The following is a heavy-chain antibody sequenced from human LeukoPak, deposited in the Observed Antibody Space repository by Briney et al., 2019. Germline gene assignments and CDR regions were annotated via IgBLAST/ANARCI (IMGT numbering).Heavy chain of an antibody. J-gene: IGHJ3*01. CDR2: IYYSGST. D-gene: IGHD2-2*01. CDR3: ARVSCSSTSCPRRDALDV. CDR1: GGSLRYYY. Sequence: SETLSLTCTVSGGSLRYYYWRWLRQPPGKGLEWIGYIYYSGSTNYNPSLKSRVTIAVDTSKNQFSLNLTSVTTADTAVYYCARVSCSSTSCPRRDALDVWGQGTMVTVSS. V-gene: IGHV4-59*01.